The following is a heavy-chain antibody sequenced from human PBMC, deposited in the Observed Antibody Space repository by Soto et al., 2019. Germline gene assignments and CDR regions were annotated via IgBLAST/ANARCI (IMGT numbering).Heavy chain of an antibody. V-gene: IGHV4-34*01. CDR3: ASLVAERLDY. CDR2: INHSGST. D-gene: IGHD2-8*02. J-gene: IGHJ4*02. Sequence: SSETLSLTCAVYGGSFSGYYWSWIRQPPGKGLEWIGEINHSGSTNYNPSLKSRVTISVDTSKNQFSLKLSSVTAADTAVYYCASLVAERLDYWGQGTLVTVSS. CDR1: GGSFSGYY.